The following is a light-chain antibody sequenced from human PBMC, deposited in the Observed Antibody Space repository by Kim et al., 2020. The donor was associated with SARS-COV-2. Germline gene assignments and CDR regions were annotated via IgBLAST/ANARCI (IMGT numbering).Light chain of an antibody. CDR1: LSVSSNY. CDR3: QQQNGGSYT. Sequence: EIVLTQSPGTLSLSPGERVTLSCRASLSVSSNYLAWYQQKPGQAPRLLIYGTSSRATGIPDRFSGSGSGTDFTLSISRLEPEDFAVYNCQQQNGGSYTFGQGTKLEIK. J-gene: IGKJ2*01. V-gene: IGKV3-20*01. CDR2: GTS.